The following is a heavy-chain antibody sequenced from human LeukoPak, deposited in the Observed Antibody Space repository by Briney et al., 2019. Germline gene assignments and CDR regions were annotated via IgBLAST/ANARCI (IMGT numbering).Heavy chain of an antibody. V-gene: IGHV7-4-1*02. D-gene: IGHD3-9*01. Sequence: ASVKVSCKASGYTFTSYAMNWVRQAPGQGLEWMGWINTNTGNPTYAQGFTGRFVFSLDTSVSTAYLQISSLKAEDTAVYYCARATPAVLRYFDWLSRNHDAFDIWGQGTMVTVSS. CDR2: INTNTGNP. J-gene: IGHJ3*02. CDR3: ARATPAVLRYFDWLSRNHDAFDI. CDR1: GYTFTSYA.